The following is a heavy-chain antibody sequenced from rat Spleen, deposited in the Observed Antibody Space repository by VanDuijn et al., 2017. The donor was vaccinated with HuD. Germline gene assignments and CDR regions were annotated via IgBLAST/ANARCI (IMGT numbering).Heavy chain of an antibody. J-gene: IGHJ2*01. V-gene: IGHV2-13*01. D-gene: IGHD1-2*01. Sequence: QVQLKESGPGLVQPSQTLSLTCTVPGFSLISYSVPWVRQPPGKGLEWKGVTWGNGNTNYNLVLKSRLSISRDTSKSQLYLKMNSLQSEDTATYYCARADLATISADGLWGQGVMVTVSS. CDR2: TWGNGNT. CDR1: GFSLISYS. CDR3: ARADLATISADGL.